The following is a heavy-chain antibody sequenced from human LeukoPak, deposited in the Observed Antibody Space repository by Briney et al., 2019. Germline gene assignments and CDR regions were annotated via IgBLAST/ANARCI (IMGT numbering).Heavy chain of an antibody. CDR1: GGSISSYY. V-gene: IGHV4-59*01. D-gene: IGHD3-3*01. Sequence: PSETLSLTCSVSGGSISSYYWSWIRQPPGKGLEWIGYIYYSGSTNYNPSLKSRVTISVDTSKNQFSLKLSSVTAADTAVYYCARGRSYYALGSSYYYYMDVWGKGTTVTVSS. CDR3: ARGRSYYALGSSYYYYMDV. J-gene: IGHJ6*03. CDR2: IYYSGST.